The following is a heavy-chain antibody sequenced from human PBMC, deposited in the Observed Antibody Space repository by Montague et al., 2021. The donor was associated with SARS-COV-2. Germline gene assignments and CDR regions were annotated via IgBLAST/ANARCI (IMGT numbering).Heavy chain of an antibody. J-gene: IGHJ6*02. D-gene: IGHD3-16*01. CDR1: GFPFNTYS. CDR2: IDAGSSST. CDR3: AKGGHIDV. Sequence: SLRLSCPAAGFPFNTYSMSWVRQAPGEGPEWVSEIDAGSSSTYYADSVRGRFTISRDNSKNTLFLQMNSLTAEDTALYYCAKGGHIDVWGPGTTVTVSS. V-gene: IGHV3-23*01.